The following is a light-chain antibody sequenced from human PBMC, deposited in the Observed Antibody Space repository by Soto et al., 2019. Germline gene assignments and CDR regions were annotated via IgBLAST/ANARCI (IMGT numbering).Light chain of an antibody. CDR1: QSVSSN. Sequence: EIVMTQSPATLSVSPGERATLSCMASQSVSSNLAWYQQKPGQAHRLLIYGASTRATGIAARFSGSGSGTEFPLTISSLQSEDFAVYYCQQYNNWPHLTFGGGTKVAIK. CDR3: QQYNNWPHLT. J-gene: IGKJ4*01. V-gene: IGKV3-15*01. CDR2: GAS.